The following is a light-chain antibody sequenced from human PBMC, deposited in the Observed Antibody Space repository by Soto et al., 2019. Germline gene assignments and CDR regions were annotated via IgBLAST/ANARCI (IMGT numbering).Light chain of an antibody. J-gene: IGKJ2*01. V-gene: IGKV3-15*01. CDR1: QSIRRN. CDR3: QQYNNWPPYS. CDR2: GAS. Sequence: EIVMTQSPATLSVSPGERATLSCRASQSIRRNLAWYQQKPGQAPRLLIYGASTRAAGLPARFSGSGSGTEFTLTISSLQSEDFAVYYCQQYNNWPPYSFGQGTKVEIK.